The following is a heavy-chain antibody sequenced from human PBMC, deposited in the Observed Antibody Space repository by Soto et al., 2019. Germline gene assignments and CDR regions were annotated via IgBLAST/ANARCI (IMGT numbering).Heavy chain of an antibody. CDR2: MSGSGGST. CDR3: AKLGLGNDDYDSDY. CDR1: GFTFSSYA. Sequence: EVQLLESGGGLVQPGGSLRLSCAASGFTFSSYAMSWVRQAPGKGLEWFSAMSGSGGSTYYADSGKGRFTISRDNSKNPLYLQMNSLRAEDTAVYYCAKLGLGNDDYDSDYWGQGTLVTVSS. D-gene: IGHD1-1*01. J-gene: IGHJ4*02. V-gene: IGHV3-23*01.